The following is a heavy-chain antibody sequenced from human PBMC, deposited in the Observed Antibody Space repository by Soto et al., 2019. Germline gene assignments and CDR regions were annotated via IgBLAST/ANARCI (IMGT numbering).Heavy chain of an antibody. D-gene: IGHD3-22*01. CDR2: INHSGST. Sequence: PSETLSLTCAVYGGSFSGYYWSWIRQPPGKGLEWIGEINHSGSTNYNPSLKSRVTISVDTSKNQFSLKLSSVTAADTAVYYCARVGYDSSASLGAFDIWGQGTMVTVS. CDR3: ARVGYDSSASLGAFDI. J-gene: IGHJ3*02. V-gene: IGHV4-34*01. CDR1: GGSFSGYY.